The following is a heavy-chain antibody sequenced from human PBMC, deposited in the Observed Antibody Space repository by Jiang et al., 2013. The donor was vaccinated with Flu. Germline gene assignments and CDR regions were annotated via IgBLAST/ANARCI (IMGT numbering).Heavy chain of an antibody. V-gene: IGHV3-48*01. J-gene: IGHJ4*02. CDR3: ARDTDYGFDY. CDR2: IRDSGAVM. D-gene: IGHD3-16*01. CDR1: GFIFSREP. Sequence: QLVESGGGLAQPGGSLRLSCVASGFIFSREPMNWVRQAPGKGLEWVSNIRDSGAVMAYADSVKGRFIISRDNAKNSLYLQLNTLRVEDTAVYYCARDTDYGFDYWGQGILVTVSS.